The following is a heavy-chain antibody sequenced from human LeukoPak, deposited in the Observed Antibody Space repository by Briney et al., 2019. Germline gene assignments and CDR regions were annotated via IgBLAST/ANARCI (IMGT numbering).Heavy chain of an antibody. Sequence: GGSLRLSCAASGFSFSSYAMSWVRQAPGKGLEWVSAISGSGGSTYYADSVKGRFTISRDNSKNTLYLQMNSLRAEDTAVYYCVNLDRTYYDILTGYPPIDYWGQGTLVTVSS. D-gene: IGHD3-9*01. V-gene: IGHV3-23*01. J-gene: IGHJ4*02. CDR1: GFSFSSYA. CDR3: VNLDRTYYDILTGYPPIDY. CDR2: ISGSGGST.